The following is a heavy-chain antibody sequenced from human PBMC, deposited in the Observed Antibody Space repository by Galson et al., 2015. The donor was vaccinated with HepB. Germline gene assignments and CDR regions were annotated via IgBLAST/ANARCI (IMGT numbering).Heavy chain of an antibody. D-gene: IGHD1-1*01. Sequence: SVKVSCKASGYTLTSYGISWVRQAPGQGLEWMGWINTYNGNTNYAQKLQGRVTMTTDTSTSTAYMELRSLRSDDTAVYYCARVWRNYFDYWGQGTLVIVSS. CDR3: ARVWRNYFDY. CDR2: INTYNGNT. CDR1: GYTLTSYG. V-gene: IGHV1-18*01. J-gene: IGHJ4*02.